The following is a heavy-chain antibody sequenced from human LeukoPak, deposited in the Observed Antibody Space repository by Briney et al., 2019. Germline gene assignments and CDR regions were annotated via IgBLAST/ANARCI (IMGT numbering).Heavy chain of an antibody. Sequence: KASETLSLTCTVSGGSISSYYWSWIRQPPGKGLEWIGYIYYSGSTNYNPSLKSRVTISVDTSKNQFSLKLSSVTAADTAVYYCARRGPYYYYGMDVWGQGTTVTVSS. CDR1: GGSISSYY. CDR3: ARRGPYYYYGMDV. J-gene: IGHJ6*02. CDR2: IYYSGST. V-gene: IGHV4-59*01.